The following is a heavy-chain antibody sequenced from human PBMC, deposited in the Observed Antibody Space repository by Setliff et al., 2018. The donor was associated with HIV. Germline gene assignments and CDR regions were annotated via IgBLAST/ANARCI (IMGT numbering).Heavy chain of an antibody. CDR1: GGSFSGYH. V-gene: IGHV4-34*01. Sequence: ASETLSLTCVVYGGSFSGYHWSWIRQSPGKGLEWIGEIDHSESTDDNPSLKSRVTISVDTSKNQFSLKLSSVSAADTAVYYCARGHPIVPTGLVSFYFDHWGQGTLVTVSS. J-gene: IGHJ4*02. D-gene: IGHD2-2*01. CDR3: ARGHPIVPTGLVSFYFDH. CDR2: IDHSEST.